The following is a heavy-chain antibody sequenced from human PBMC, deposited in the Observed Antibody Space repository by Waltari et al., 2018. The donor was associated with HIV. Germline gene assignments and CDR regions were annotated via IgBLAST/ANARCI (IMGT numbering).Heavy chain of an antibody. Sequence: QVQLQQWGAGLLTPSETLSLTCAVYGGSFSGYYWSWIRQPPGKGLEWIGEINHSGSTNYNPSLKSRVTISVDTSKNQFSLKLSSVTAADTAVYYCARGKRITMVRGVQIIFDYWGQGTLVTVSS. CDR3: ARGKRITMVRGVQIIFDY. V-gene: IGHV4-34*01. CDR1: GGSFSGYY. CDR2: INHSGST. J-gene: IGHJ4*02. D-gene: IGHD3-10*01.